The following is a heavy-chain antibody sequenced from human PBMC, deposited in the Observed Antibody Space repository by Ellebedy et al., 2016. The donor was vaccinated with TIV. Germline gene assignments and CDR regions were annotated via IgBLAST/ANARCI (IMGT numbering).Heavy chain of an antibody. CDR1: GGSISSGGYS. CDR2: IYHSGST. D-gene: IGHD5-18*01. J-gene: IGHJ4*02. V-gene: IGHV4-30-2*01. CDR3: ARAHTAMVLWHFDY. Sequence: SETLSLXCAVSGGSISSGGYSWSWIRQPPGKGLEWIGYIYHSGSTYYNPSLKSRVTISVDRSKNQFSLKLSSVTAADTAVYYCARAHTAMVLWHFDYWGQGTLVTVSS.